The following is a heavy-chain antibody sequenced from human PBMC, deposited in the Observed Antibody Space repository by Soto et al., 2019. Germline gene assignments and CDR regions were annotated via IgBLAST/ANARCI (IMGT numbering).Heavy chain of an antibody. J-gene: IGHJ6*02. CDR3: TRQQWELIPHDGVDV. Sequence: PCESLKVPCKGSGYRFISYWISWVRQIPGKGLEWMGRIDSSDSYTNYSPSFQGHVTISADKSISTDYLQWSSLKASDTAMYYCTRQQWELIPHDGVDVWGQGTTVTVS. V-gene: IGHV5-10-1*01. CDR1: GYRFISYW. D-gene: IGHD1-26*01. CDR2: IDSSDSYT.